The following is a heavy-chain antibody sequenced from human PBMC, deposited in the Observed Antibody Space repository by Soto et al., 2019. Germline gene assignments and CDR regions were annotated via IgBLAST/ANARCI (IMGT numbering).Heavy chain of an antibody. V-gene: IGHV3-7*03. CDR1: GLTFSSYW. CDR2: IKQDGSEK. D-gene: IGHD3-3*01. J-gene: IGHJ4*02. Sequence: GGSLRLSCAASGLTFSSYWMSWVRQAPGKGLEWVANIKQDGSEKYYVDSVKGRFTISRDNAKNSLYLQMNSLRAEDTAVYYCARTFWSGYQGYWGQGTLVTVSS. CDR3: ARTFWSGYQGY.